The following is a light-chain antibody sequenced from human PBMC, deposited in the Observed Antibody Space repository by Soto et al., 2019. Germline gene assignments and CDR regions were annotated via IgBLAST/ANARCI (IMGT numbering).Light chain of an antibody. CDR1: SSDVGSYNR. Sequence: QSVLTQPPSVSGSPGQSVAVSCTGTSSDVGSYNRVSWYQQPPGTAPKLMIYEVSNRPSGVPDRFSGSKSGNTASLTISGFQAEHEADYYSSSFTSDTTYVFGTGTKVPVL. J-gene: IGLJ1*01. CDR2: EVS. V-gene: IGLV2-18*02. CDR3: SSFTSDTTYV.